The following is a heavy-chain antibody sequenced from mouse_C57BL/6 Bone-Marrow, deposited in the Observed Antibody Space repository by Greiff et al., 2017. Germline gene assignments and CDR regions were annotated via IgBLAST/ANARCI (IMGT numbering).Heavy chain of an antibody. V-gene: IGHV2-2*01. CDR3: ATKGGLRRGDYFDY. CDR2: IWSGGST. CDR1: GFSLTSYV. J-gene: IGHJ2*01. Sequence: VQLQQSGPGLVQPSQSLSITCTVSGFSLTSYVVHWVRQSPGKGLEWLGVIWSGGSTDYNAAFISRLSISKDNSKSQVFFKMNSLQADDTAIYYCATKGGLRRGDYFDYWGQGTTLTVSS. D-gene: IGHD2-4*01.